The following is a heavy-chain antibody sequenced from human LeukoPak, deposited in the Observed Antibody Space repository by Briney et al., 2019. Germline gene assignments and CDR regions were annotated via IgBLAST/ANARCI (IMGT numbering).Heavy chain of an antibody. CDR1: GASFTSNY. V-gene: IGHV4-59*08. CDR2: IYYSGTT. D-gene: IGHD2-21*02. CDR3: ARLDCGGDCYVDY. J-gene: IGHJ4*02. Sequence: SETLSLTCTVSGASFTSNYWSWIRQPPGKGLKWIGYIYYSGTTTYNPSLERRVTMSVDMSKTQFSLRLNSVTATDTAVYYCARLDCGGDCYVDYWGQGNLVTVSS.